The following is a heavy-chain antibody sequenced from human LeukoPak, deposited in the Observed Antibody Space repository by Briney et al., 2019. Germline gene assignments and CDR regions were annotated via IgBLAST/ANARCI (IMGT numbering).Heavy chain of an antibody. J-gene: IGHJ6*03. D-gene: IGHD3-3*01. V-gene: IGHV4-38-2*02. Sequence: PSETLSLTCTVSGYSISSGYYWGWIRQPPGKGLEWIGSIYHSGSTYSNPSLKSQVTISVDASKNQFSLKLSSVTAADTAVYYCARDGGGGTTIFGMAPSPFYYMDVWGKGTTVTVSS. CDR2: IYHSGST. CDR1: GYSISSGYY. CDR3: ARDGGGGTTIFGMAPSPFYYMDV.